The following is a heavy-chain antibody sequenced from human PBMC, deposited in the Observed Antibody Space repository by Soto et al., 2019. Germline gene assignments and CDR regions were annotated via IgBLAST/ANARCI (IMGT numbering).Heavy chain of an antibody. CDR2: IIPIFGTA. J-gene: IGHJ6*02. V-gene: IGHV1-69*01. Sequence: QVQLVQSGAEVKKPGSSVKVSCKASGGTFSSYAISWVRQAPGQGLEWMGGIIPIFGTANYAQKFQGRVTITADESTSTAYMELSSLRSEDTAVYYCVRWRLVATISYYYYGMDVWGQGTTVTVSS. D-gene: IGHD5-12*01. CDR1: GGTFSSYA. CDR3: VRWRLVATISYYYYGMDV.